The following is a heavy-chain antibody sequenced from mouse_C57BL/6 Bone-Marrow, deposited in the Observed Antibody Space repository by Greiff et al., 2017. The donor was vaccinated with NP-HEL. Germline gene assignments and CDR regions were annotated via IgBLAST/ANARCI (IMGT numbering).Heavy chain of an antibody. J-gene: IGHJ2*01. V-gene: IGHV1-42*01. CDR1: GYSFTGYY. CDR2: INPSTGGT. CDR3: ARAYYFDY. Sequence: VQLQQSGPELVKPGASVKISCKASGYSFTGYYMNWVKQSPEKSLEWIGEINPSTGGTTYNQKFKAKVTLTVDKSSSTAYMQLKSLTSEDSAVYYCARAYYFDYWGQGTTLTVSS.